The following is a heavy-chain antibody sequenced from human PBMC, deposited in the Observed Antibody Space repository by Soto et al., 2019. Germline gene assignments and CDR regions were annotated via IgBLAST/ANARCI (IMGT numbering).Heavy chain of an antibody. J-gene: IGHJ5*02. CDR3: ATTRKYYYGSGRRGPNWFDP. Sequence: SETLSLTCAVYGGSFSGYYWSWIRQPPGKGLEWIGEINHSGSTNYNPSLKSRVTISVDTSKNQFSLKLSSVTAADTAVYYCATTRKYYYGSGRRGPNWFDPWGQGTLVTVS. CDR2: INHSGST. D-gene: IGHD3-10*01. V-gene: IGHV4-34*01. CDR1: GGSFSGYY.